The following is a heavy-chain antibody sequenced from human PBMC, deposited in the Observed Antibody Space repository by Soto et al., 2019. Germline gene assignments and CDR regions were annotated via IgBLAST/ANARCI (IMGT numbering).Heavy chain of an antibody. D-gene: IGHD1-26*01. CDR1: GYTFTSYY. CDR3: ARDRVGALDTFDY. Sequence: ASVKVSCKASGYTFTSYYMHWVRQAPGQGLEWMGIINPSGGSTNYAQKFQGRVTMTTDTSTSTAYMELSSLRSEDTAVYYCARDRVGALDTFDYWGQGTLVTVSS. V-gene: IGHV1-46*01. J-gene: IGHJ4*02. CDR2: INPSGGST.